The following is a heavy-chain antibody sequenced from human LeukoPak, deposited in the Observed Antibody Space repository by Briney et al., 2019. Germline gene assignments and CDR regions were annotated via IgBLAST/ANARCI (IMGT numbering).Heavy chain of an antibody. V-gene: IGHV4-34*01. D-gene: IGHD3-10*01. CDR1: GRSFSGYY. CDR2: INHSGST. Sequence: SSETLSLTCAVYGRSFSGYYWSWIRQPPGKGLEWIGEINHSGSTNYNPSLKSRVTMSVDTSKNQFSLKLSSVIAADTAVYYCARDGSGSYSKLDSWGQGTLVTVSS. CDR3: ARDGSGSYSKLDS. J-gene: IGHJ4*02.